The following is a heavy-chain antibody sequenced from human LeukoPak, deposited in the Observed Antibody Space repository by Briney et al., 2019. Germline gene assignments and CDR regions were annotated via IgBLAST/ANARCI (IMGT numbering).Heavy chain of an antibody. J-gene: IGHJ4*02. V-gene: IGHV1-18*01. CDR3: ARDFRPWNSFDY. CDR2: ISAYNGNT. CDR1: GYTFTSYG. Sequence: ASVKVSCKASGYTFTSYGISWVRQAPGQGLEWMGWISAYNGNTNYAPKLQGRVTMTTDTSTSTAYMELRSLRSDDTAVYYCARDFRPWNSFDYWGQGTLVTVSS. D-gene: IGHD1-1*01.